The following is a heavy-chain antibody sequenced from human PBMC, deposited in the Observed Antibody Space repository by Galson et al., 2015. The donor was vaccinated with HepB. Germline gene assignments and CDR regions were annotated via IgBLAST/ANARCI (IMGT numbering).Heavy chain of an antibody. J-gene: IGHJ2*01. D-gene: IGHD3-9*01. CDR2: ISFDGVNK. Sequence: SLRLSCAASGFTFSSYVMHWVRQAPGKGLDWVAAISFDGVNKYYADSVKGRFTISRDNSKNTLYLQMSSLGPEDTAVYFCARGRKVRFFDWFLQDDWYFDLWGRGTLVIVSS. CDR3: ARGRKVRFFDWFLQDDWYFDL. CDR1: GFTFSSYV. V-gene: IGHV3-30*03.